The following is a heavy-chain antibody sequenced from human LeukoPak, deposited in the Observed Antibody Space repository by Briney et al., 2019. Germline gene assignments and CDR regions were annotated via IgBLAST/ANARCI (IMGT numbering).Heavy chain of an antibody. CDR2: INDDGRAT. CDR1: GFTFSNYW. CDR3: AREILAPGKRHDY. J-gene: IGHJ4*02. V-gene: IGHV3-74*01. Sequence: PGGSLRLSCAASGFTFSNYWMHWVRQVPGKGLVWVSRINDDGRATFYADSVKGRFTISRDNAKNTLFLQINSLGAEDTAVYYCAREILAPGKRHDYWGQGTLVTVSS.